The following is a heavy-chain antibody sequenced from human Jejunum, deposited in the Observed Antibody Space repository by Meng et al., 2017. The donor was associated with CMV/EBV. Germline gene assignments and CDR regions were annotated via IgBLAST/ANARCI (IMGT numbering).Heavy chain of an antibody. CDR1: GFTLSSYW. J-gene: IGHJ4*02. CDR2: IKEDGSDI. CDR3: MRAHPLGT. Sequence: RLSCAASGFTLSSYWMSWVRQTPGRGPEWVANIKEDGSDISYVDSVRGRFTISRDNAKNSLYLQMNSLTAEDTALYYCMRAHPLGTWGQGTLVTVSS. V-gene: IGHV3-7*04. D-gene: IGHD7-27*01.